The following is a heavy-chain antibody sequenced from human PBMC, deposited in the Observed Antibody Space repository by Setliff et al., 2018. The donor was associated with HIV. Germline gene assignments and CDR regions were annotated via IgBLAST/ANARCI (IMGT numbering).Heavy chain of an antibody. D-gene: IGHD3-22*01. CDR3: ARGLFRTTMVVVVMSGALDI. CDR2: INHSGSI. CDR1: GGSFSNFY. Sequence: PSETLSLTCAVYGGSFSNFYWTWIRQSPGEGLEWIGEINHSGSINYNPPLKSRVTISIDTSKKQFSLNLSSMTAADTATYYCARGLFRTTMVVVVMSGALDIWGQGTKVTVS. V-gene: IGHV4-34*01. J-gene: IGHJ3*02.